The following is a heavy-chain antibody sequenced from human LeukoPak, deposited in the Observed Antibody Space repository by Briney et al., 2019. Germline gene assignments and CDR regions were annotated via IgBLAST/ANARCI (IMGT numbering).Heavy chain of an antibody. Sequence: ETLSLTCTVSGGSISGYYWSWIRQPAGKGLEWIGHIYNSGSTNYNPSLKGRVTMSVATSKNQFSLHLSSVTAADTAVYYCARSAFLVTAPGLYYFDYWGQGTLVAVSS. CDR2: IYNSGST. CDR1: GGSISGYY. CDR3: ARSAFLVTAPGLYYFDY. V-gene: IGHV4-4*07. J-gene: IGHJ4*02. D-gene: IGHD6-13*01.